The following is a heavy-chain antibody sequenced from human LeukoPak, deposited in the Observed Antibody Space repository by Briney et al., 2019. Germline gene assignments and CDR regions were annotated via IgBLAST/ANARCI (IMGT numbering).Heavy chain of an antibody. D-gene: IGHD6-19*01. CDR1: GFTFSSYA. CDR2: IKQDGSDK. CDR3: ARYNSAWKTDDY. V-gene: IGHV3-7*03. J-gene: IGHJ4*02. Sequence: GASLRLSCAASGFTFSSYAMSWVRQAPGKGLEWVADIKQDGSDKNYAGSVKGRFTISRDNAKNSLYLQMNSLRAEDTAVYFCARYNSAWKTDDYWGQGTLVTVSS.